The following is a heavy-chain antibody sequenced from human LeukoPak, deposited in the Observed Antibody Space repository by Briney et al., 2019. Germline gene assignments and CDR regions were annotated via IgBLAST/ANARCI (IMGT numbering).Heavy chain of an antibody. V-gene: IGHV4-59*08. CDR3: ARHKGYCSGGSCYFCYGMDV. Sequence: PSETLSLTCTVSGVSISSYYWNWIRQPPGKGLEWIGYIYYSGSTDYNPSLKSRVTISVDTSKNQFSLKLSSVTAADPAVYYCARHKGYCSGGSCYFCYGMDVWGQGTTVTVSS. J-gene: IGHJ6*02. D-gene: IGHD2-15*01. CDR1: GVSISSYY. CDR2: IYYSGST.